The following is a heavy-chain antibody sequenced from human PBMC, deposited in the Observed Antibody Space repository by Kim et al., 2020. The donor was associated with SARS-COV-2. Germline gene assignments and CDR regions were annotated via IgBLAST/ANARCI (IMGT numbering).Heavy chain of an antibody. CDR2: ISGSGGST. V-gene: IGHV3-23*01. D-gene: IGHD3-10*01. CDR1: GFTFSSDA. J-gene: IGHJ5*02. CDR3: AKDLGAYGSGSS. Sequence: GGSLRLSCAASGFTFSSDAMSWVRQAPGKGLEWVSAISGSGGSTYYADSVKGRFTISRDNSKNTLYLQMNSLRAEDTAVYYCAKDLGAYGSGSSWGQGTLVTVSS.